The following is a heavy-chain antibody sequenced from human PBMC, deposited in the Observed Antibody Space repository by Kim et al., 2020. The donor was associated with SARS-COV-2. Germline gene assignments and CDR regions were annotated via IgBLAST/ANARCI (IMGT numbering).Heavy chain of an antibody. CDR2: ISHDGSDK. V-gene: IGHV3-30-3*01. J-gene: IGHJ4*01. D-gene: IGHD1-7*01. CDR1: GFTLISYA. Sequence: GGSLRLSCAASGFTLISYAMHWVRQAPGKGLGWVAVISHDGSDKFYADSVKGRFTISRDTSKNTVYLQMNSLRGEDTGVYYCARDGDITGTPEYYFDYWG. CDR3: ARDGDITGTPEYYFDY.